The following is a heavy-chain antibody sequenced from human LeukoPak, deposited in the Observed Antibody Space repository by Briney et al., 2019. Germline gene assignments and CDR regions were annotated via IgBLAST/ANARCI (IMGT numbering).Heavy chain of an antibody. CDR1: GGSISSGGYY. V-gene: IGHV4-31*03. CDR3: ARDRADYGDYVGWFDP. D-gene: IGHD4-17*01. Sequence: SQTLSLTCTVSGGSISSGGYYWSWIRQHPGTGLEWIGYIYYSGSTYYNPSLKSRVTISVDTSKNQFSLKLSSVTAADTAVYYCARDRADYGDYVGWFDPWGQGTLVTASS. CDR2: IYYSGST. J-gene: IGHJ5*02.